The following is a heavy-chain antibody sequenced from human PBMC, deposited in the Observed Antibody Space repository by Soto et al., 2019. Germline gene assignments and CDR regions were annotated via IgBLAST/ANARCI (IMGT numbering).Heavy chain of an antibody. CDR3: ARHGLNYGDYGEGLRGWFDP. CDR1: GGSISSSSYY. CDR2: IYYSGST. J-gene: IGHJ5*02. D-gene: IGHD4-17*01. Sequence: PSETLSLTCTVSGGSISSSSYYWGWIRRPPGKGLEWIGSIYYSGSTYYNPSLKSRVTISVDTSKNQFSLKLSSVTAADTAVYYCARHGLNYGDYGEGLRGWFDPWGQGTLVTVSS. V-gene: IGHV4-39*01.